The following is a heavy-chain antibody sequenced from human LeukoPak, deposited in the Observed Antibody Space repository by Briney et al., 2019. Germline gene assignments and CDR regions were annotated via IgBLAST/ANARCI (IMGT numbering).Heavy chain of an antibody. CDR2: INPNSGGT. D-gene: IGHD5-12*01. CDR1: GYTFTSYD. J-gene: IGHJ4*02. CDR3: ARWMVANFDY. V-gene: IGHV1-2*02. Sequence: ASVKVSCKASGYTFTSYDINWVRQAPGQGLEWVGWINPNSGGTNYAQKFQGRVTMTRDTSISTAYMELSRLRSDDTAVYYCARWMVANFDYWGQGTLVTVSS.